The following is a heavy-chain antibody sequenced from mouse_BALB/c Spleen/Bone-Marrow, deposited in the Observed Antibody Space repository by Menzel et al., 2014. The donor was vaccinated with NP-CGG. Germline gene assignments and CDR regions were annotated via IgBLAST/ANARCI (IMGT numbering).Heavy chain of an antibody. J-gene: IGHJ3*01. CDR3: ASHYYDSSPFAY. Sequence: EVKLVESGGGLVQPGGSLKLSCAASGFTFSSYTMSWVRQTPEKRLVWVAYISNGGGSIYYPDTVKGRSTISRDNDKNTLYLQMSSLKSEDTAMYYCASHYYDSSPFAYWGQGTLVTVSA. CDR1: GFTFSSYT. CDR2: ISNGGGSI. D-gene: IGHD1-1*01. V-gene: IGHV5-12-2*01.